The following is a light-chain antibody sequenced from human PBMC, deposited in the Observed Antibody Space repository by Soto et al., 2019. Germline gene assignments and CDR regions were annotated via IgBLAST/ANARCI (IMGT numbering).Light chain of an antibody. CDR3: QSYDSSLSGYV. V-gene: IGLV1-40*01. Sequence: QPVRPQPPSVSGAPGQRVTISCSWSSANIGAGYDVHWYQQLPGTAPKVLIHGNSNRPSGVPDRFSGSKSGTSASLAITGLQAEDEADYYCQSYDSSLSGYVFGTGTKVTVL. CDR2: GNS. J-gene: IGLJ1*01. CDR1: SANIGAGYD.